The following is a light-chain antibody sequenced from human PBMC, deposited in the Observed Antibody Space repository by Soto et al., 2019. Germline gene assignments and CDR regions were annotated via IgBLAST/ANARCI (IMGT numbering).Light chain of an antibody. J-gene: IGLJ1*01. Sequence: QSVLTQDASVSGSPGQSITISCTGTSSDVGGYNYVSWYQQHPGKAPKLMIYDVFTRPSGVSNRFSGSKSGNTASLTISALQAEDDADYYCNSCTSPTTHVFRSGTKVTDL. CDR2: DVF. CDR1: SSDVGGYNY. CDR3: NSCTSPTTHV. V-gene: IGLV2-14*03.